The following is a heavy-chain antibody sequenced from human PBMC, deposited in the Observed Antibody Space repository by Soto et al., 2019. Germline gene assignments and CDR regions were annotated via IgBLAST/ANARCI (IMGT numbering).Heavy chain of an antibody. CDR2: ISYDGSNK. CDR1: GFTFSSYG. D-gene: IGHD3-16*01. V-gene: IGHV3-30*18. J-gene: IGHJ6*04. CDR3: ANLHGGTV. Sequence: GGSLRLSCAASGFTFSSYGMHWVRQAPGKGLEWVAVISYDGSNKYYADSVKGRFTISRDNSKNTLYLQMNSLRAEDTAVYYCANLHGGTVWGKGTTVTVSS.